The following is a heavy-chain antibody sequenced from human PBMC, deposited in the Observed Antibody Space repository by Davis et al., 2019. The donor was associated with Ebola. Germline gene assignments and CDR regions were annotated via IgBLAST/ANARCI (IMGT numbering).Heavy chain of an antibody. CDR2: LYSSGST. D-gene: IGHD4-17*01. V-gene: IGHV3-53*01. CDR1: GFTVSSNY. CDR3: AKLLGSYYGDYAY. Sequence: GGSLRLSCAASGFTVSSNYMIWVRQAPGKGLEWVSLLYSSGSTFYADSVKGRFIISRDNYENTLYLQMNSLRAEDTAVYYCAKLLGSYYGDYAYWGQGTLVTVSS. J-gene: IGHJ4*02.